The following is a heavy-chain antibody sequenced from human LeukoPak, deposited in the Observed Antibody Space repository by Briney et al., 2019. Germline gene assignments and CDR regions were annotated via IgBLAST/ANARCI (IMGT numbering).Heavy chain of an antibody. V-gene: IGHV1-2*02. CDR1: GYTFSGYN. CDR3: ARYNWNDVVSALDS. J-gene: IGHJ4*02. Sequence: ASVKVSCKASGYTFSGYNIHWVRQAPGQGLEWMGWINPNNGATHYAQTFQGGVAMTRDTSITTFYMELSSLRSDDTACYYCARYNWNDVVSALDSWGQGTLVTVSS. CDR2: INPNNGAT. D-gene: IGHD1-1*01.